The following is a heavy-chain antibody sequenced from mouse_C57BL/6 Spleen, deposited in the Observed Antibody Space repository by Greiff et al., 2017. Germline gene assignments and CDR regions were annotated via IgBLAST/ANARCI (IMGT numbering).Heavy chain of an antibody. CDR1: GYAFSSYW. CDR2: IYPGDGDT. CDR3: ARGGYYGSFYAMDY. Sequence: VQLQQSGAELVKPGASVKISCKASGYAFSSYWMNWVKQRPGKGLEWIGQIYPGDGDTNYNGKFKGKATLTADKSSSTAYMQLSSLTSEDSAVYFCARGGYYGSFYAMDYWGQGTSVTVSS. V-gene: IGHV1-80*01. J-gene: IGHJ4*01. D-gene: IGHD1-1*01.